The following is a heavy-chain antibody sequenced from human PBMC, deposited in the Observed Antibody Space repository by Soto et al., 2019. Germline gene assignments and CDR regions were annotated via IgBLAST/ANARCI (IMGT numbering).Heavy chain of an antibody. Sequence: GESLKISCAASGFTFSSYWMSWVRQAPGKGLEWVANIKQDGSEKYYVDSVKGRFTISRDNAKNSLYLQMNSLRAEDTAVYYCAREVRKGYYDILTGYFDYWGQGTLVTVSS. CDR1: GFTFSSYW. CDR2: IKQDGSEK. CDR3: AREVRKGYYDILTGYFDY. D-gene: IGHD3-9*01. V-gene: IGHV3-7*01. J-gene: IGHJ4*02.